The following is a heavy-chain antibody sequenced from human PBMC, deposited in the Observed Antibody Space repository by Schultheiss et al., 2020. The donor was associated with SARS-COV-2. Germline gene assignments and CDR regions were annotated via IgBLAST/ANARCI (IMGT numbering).Heavy chain of an antibody. CDR3: ARGGLGRIWTRYYHYGMDV. Sequence: SETLSLTCTVSGGSISSGDYYWRWIRQPPGKGLEWIGYIYHSGSTFYNPSLESRVTMSVDTSKNQFSLKLSSVTAVDTAVYYCARGGLGRIWTRYYHYGMDVWGQGTTVTVSS. V-gene: IGHV4-30-4*01. CDR1: GGSISSGDYY. CDR2: IYHSGST. J-gene: IGHJ6*02. D-gene: IGHD2-15*01.